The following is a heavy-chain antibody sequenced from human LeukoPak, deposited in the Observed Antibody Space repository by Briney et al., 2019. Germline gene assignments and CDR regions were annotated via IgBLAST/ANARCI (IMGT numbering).Heavy chain of an antibody. CDR1: GVSISDGYY. V-gene: IGHV4-38-2*01. D-gene: IGHD5-18*01. Sequence: SETLSLTCDVSGVSISDGYYWGWIRQPPGKGLEWIGSLFHNGPSYYNPSLKSRVTISVDTSKNQFSLKLSSVTAADTAVYYCARQPWIQLWLFDYFDYWGQGTLVTVSS. CDR2: LFHNGPS. J-gene: IGHJ4*02. CDR3: ARQPWIQLWLFDYFDY.